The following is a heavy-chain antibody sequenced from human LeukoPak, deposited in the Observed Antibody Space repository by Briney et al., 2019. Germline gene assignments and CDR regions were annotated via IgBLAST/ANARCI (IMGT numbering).Heavy chain of an antibody. CDR2: ISSSGSII. CDR1: GFTFNSYE. V-gene: IGHV3-48*03. CDR3: ARGQYTSDWYYFDY. Sequence: GGSLRLSCAASGFTFNSYEMNWARQAPGKGLEWLSFISSSGSIIYYADSVKGRFTISRDNAKNSLYLQMNSLRAEDTAVYYCARGQYTSDWYYFDYWGQGTLVTVSS. D-gene: IGHD6-19*01. J-gene: IGHJ4*02.